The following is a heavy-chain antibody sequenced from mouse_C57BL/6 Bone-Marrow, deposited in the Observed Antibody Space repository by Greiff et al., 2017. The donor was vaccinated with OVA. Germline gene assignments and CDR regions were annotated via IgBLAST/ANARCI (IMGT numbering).Heavy chain of an antibody. CDR1: GYTFTSYW. CDR3: ARHDYDDGFDY. J-gene: IGHJ3*01. V-gene: IGHV1-52*01. D-gene: IGHD2-4*01. Sequence: QVQLQQPGAELVRPGSSVTLSCKASGYTFTSYWMHWVKQRPIQGLEWIGNIDPSDSETHYNQKFKDKATLTVDKSSSTAYMQLSSLTSEDAAVYYCARHDYDDGFDYWGQGTLVTVSA. CDR2: IDPSDSET.